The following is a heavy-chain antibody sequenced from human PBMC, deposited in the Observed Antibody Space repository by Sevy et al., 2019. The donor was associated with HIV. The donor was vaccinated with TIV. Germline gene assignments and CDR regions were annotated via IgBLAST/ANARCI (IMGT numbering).Heavy chain of an antibody. J-gene: IGHJ4*02. CDR1: GFSISGYG. CDR2: IWYDGTNR. V-gene: IGHV3-33*01. D-gene: IGHD6-19*01. Sequence: GGSLRLSCAASGFSISGYGMHWVRQAPGKGLEWVAVIWYDGTNREYADSVKGRFTISRDNSKNTLYLQMNGLRVEDRAVYYCAREDIRVAGIGYYFHSWGQGTLVTVSS. CDR3: AREDIRVAGIGYYFHS.